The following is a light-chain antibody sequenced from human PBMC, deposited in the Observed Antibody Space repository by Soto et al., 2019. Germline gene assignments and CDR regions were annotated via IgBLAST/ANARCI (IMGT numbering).Light chain of an antibody. CDR3: QQYNSYPLI. J-gene: IGKJ4*01. CDR2: DAS. CDR1: QSIRSW. Sequence: DIQMTQSPSTLSASVGDRVTITCRASQSIRSWLAWYQQKPGKAPNLLIYDASSLQSGVPSRFSGSGSGTEFSLTISSLQPDDFATYYFQQYNSYPLIFGGGTKVEIQ. V-gene: IGKV1-5*01.